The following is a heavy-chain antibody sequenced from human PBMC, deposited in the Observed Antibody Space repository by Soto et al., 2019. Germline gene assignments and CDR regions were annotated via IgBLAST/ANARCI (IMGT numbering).Heavy chain of an antibody. CDR3: AKAVWEQVDVYYYYYYTDV. V-gene: IGHV3-23*01. Sequence: EVQLLESVGCLVQPGGSLSFACAASGFTFSSYAMNWVRQAPGKGLEWVSAISGSGGSTYYADSVKGRFTISRDNSKNTLYLQMNSLRAEDTAVYYCAKAVWEQVDVYYYYYYTDVWGKGTTVTVSS. CDR2: ISGSGGST. D-gene: IGHD1-26*01. J-gene: IGHJ6*03. CDR1: GFTFSSYA.